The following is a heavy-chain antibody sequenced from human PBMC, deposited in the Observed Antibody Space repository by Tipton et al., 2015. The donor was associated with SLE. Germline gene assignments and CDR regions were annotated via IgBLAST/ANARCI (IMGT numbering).Heavy chain of an antibody. CDR2: IYYSGST. CDR1: GGSISSSSYY. V-gene: IGHV4-39*07. D-gene: IGHD3-22*01. Sequence: TLSLTCTVSGGSISSSSYYWGWIRQPPGKGLEWIGSIYYSGSTYYNPSLKSRVTISVDTSKNQFSLKLSSVTAADTAVYYCARGEGDSSFKGFDPWGQGTLVTVSS. CDR3: ARGEGDSSFKGFDP. J-gene: IGHJ5*02.